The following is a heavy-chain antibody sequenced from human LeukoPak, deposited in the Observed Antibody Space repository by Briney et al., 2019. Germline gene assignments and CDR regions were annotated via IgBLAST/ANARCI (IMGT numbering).Heavy chain of an antibody. CDR3: ATPIGELLPIV. D-gene: IGHD1-26*01. Sequence: GASVKVSCKASGYTFTNYGISWVRQAPGQGLEWMGWISVYNGNTDYAQKLQGRVTMTTDTSTSTAYMELRSLRSEDTAVYYCATPIGELLPIVWGQGTLVTVSS. CDR2: ISVYNGNT. CDR1: GYTFTNYG. J-gene: IGHJ4*02. V-gene: IGHV1-18*01.